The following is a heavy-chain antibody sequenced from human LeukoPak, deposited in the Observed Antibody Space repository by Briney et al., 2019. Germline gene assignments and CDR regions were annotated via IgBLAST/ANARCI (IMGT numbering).Heavy chain of an antibody. D-gene: IGHD1-14*01. CDR1: GFTFGGYC. Sequence: SGRSLRLSCAGSGFTFGGYCMHWFRQTPGKGLEWVAVIAYDGSRAFYADSVKGRFTISRDNSKNTMSVQMDDLRAEDTAVYYCTRYNNDHFDYWGQGTLVTVSS. CDR3: TRYNNDHFDY. CDR2: IAYDGSRA. J-gene: IGHJ4*02. V-gene: IGHV3-33*01.